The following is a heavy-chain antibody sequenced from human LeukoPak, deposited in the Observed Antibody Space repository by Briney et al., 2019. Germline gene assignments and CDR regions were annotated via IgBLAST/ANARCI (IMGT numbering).Heavy chain of an antibody. Sequence: SETLSLTCAAYGGSFSGYYWSWIRQPPGKGLEWIGEINHSGSTNYNPALKSRGITVLDTTTNHFSLKLRSVTDADTAVYYCASRYYDFWSGSVYAFDIWGQGTMVTVSS. V-gene: IGHV4-34*01. CDR2: INHSGST. CDR3: ASRYYDFWSGSVYAFDI. D-gene: IGHD3-3*01. CDR1: GGSFSGYY. J-gene: IGHJ3*02.